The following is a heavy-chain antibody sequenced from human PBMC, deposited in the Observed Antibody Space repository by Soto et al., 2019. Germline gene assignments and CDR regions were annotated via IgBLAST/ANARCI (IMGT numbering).Heavy chain of an antibody. D-gene: IGHD1-26*01. CDR2: IDWDDDK. J-gene: IGHJ4*02. Sequence: SGPTLVNPTQTLTLTCTFSGFSLSTSGMCVSRIRQPPGKALEWLALIDWDDDKYYSTSLKTRLTISKDTSKNQVVLTMTNMDPVDTATYYCARIHGEIANSYYFDYWGQGTLVTVSS. CDR1: GFSLSTSGMC. CDR3: ARIHGEIANSYYFDY. V-gene: IGHV2-70*01.